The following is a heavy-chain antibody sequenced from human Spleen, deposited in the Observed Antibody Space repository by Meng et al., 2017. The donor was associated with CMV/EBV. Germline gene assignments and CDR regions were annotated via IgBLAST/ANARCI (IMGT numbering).Heavy chain of an antibody. CDR3: ASWSPTVPAAIHYYFAMDV. CDR1: GYTLTELS. Sequence: ASVKVSCKVSGYTLTELSMHWVRQAPGKGLEWMGWISAYNGNTNYAQKFQGRVTMTTETSTSTGYMELRSLRADDTAVYYCASWSPTVPAAIHYYFAMDVWGQGTTVTVSS. CDR2: ISAYNGNT. D-gene: IGHD2-2*02. V-gene: IGHV1-18*01. J-gene: IGHJ6*02.